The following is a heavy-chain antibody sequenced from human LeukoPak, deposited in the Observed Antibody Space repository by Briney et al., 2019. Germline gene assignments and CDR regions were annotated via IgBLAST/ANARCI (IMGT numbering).Heavy chain of an antibody. J-gene: IGHJ4*02. CDR1: GFTFSSYP. CDR2: ISGSGDTT. D-gene: IGHD6-19*01. Sequence: GGSLRLSCAASGFTFSSYPMTWVRQAPGKGLEWVSVISGSGDTTYYIDSVKGRLTISRDNSKNTLYLQMNSLRDDDTAVYYCARPGMSLAYLDSWGQGTLVAVSS. V-gene: IGHV3-23*01. CDR3: ARPGMSLAYLDS.